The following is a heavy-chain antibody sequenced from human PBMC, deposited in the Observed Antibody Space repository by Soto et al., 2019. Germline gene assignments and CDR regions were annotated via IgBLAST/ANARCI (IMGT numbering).Heavy chain of an antibody. J-gene: IGHJ4*02. CDR2: IGPDGSNI. CDR3: TREITASDY. Sequence: GGSLRLSCAASGFIFSSHWMHWVRQAPGKGLVGVSHIGPDGSNIWEADSVQGRFTISRDNARNRLYLQMNSLRAEDTAVYYCTREITASDYWGQGNLVTVSS. V-gene: IGHV3-74*01. CDR1: GFIFSSHW.